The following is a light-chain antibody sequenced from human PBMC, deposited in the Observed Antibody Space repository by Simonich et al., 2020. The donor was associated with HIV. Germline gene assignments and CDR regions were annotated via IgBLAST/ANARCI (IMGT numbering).Light chain of an antibody. Sequence: DIQMTQSPSSLSASVGDRVTITCQASQDISNFLNWYKQKPGKAPKLLIFDASHLETGVPSRFSGSGSGTDFTFTISSLQPEDFATYYCQHYDNLPSYTFGQGTKLEIK. J-gene: IGKJ2*01. CDR2: DAS. CDR3: QHYDNLPSYT. CDR1: QDISNF. V-gene: IGKV1-33*01.